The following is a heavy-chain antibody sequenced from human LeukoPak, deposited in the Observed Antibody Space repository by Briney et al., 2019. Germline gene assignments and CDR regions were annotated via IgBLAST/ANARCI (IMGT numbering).Heavy chain of an antibody. CDR1: GGSISSGGYY. CDR3: ASSYYYDSSGYADRWFDP. Sequence: SETLSLTCTVSGGSISSGGYYWSWIRQHPGKGLEWIGYIYYSGSTNYNPSLKSRVTISVDTSKNQFSLKLSSVTAADTAVYYCASSYYYDSSGYADRWFDPWGQGTLVTVSS. V-gene: IGHV4-61*08. D-gene: IGHD3-22*01. J-gene: IGHJ5*02. CDR2: IYYSGST.